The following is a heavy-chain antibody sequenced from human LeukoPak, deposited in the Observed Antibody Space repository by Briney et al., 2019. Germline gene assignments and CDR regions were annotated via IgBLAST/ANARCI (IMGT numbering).Heavy chain of an antibody. Sequence: GGSLRLSCAGSGFTFNNYAMSWVRQAPGKGLEWVSTISSSGGSTHYVDSVKGRFTISRDNSKNTLYLQMNSLRAEDTAVYCCAKDTHFDYWGQGTLVTVSS. V-gene: IGHV3-23*01. CDR2: ISSSGGST. CDR3: AKDTHFDY. CDR1: GFTFNNYA. J-gene: IGHJ4*02.